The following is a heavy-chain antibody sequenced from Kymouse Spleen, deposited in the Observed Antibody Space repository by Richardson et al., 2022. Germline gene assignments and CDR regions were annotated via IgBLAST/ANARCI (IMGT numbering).Heavy chain of an antibody. D-gene: IGHD6-6*01. CDR1: GFTFSSYG. CDR3: AREYSSSSGPYYYGMDV. Sequence: QVQLVESGGGVVQPGRSLRLSCAASGFTFSSYGMHWVRQAPGKGLEWVAVIWYDGSNKYYADSVKGRFTISRDNSKNTLYLQMNSLRAEDTAVYYCAREYSSSSGPYYYGMDVWGQGTTVTVSS. CDR2: IWYDGSNK. V-gene: IGHV3-33*01. J-gene: IGHJ6*02.